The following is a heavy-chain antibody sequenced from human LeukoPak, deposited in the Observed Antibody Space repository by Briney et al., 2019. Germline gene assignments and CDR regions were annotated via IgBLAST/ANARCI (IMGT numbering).Heavy chain of an antibody. D-gene: IGHD4-23*01. Sequence: GGSVTLFCAAWGFPFSSYREQGVRQAPGKAVEWLAVISYDGKNKYYADPVKGRFNISRDNSKTTLYLQMNSLTTGDTAVYYCAKNLRPTLITPDFWGRRTLVTVSS. CDR1: GFPFSSYR. J-gene: IGHJ3*01. V-gene: IGHV3-30*18. CDR2: ISYDGKNK. CDR3: AKNLRPTLITPDF.